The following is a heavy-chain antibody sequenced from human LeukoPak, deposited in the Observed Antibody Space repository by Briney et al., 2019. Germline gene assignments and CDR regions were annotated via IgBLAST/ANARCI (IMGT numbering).Heavy chain of an antibody. V-gene: IGHV1-2*06. Sequence: ASVKVSCKASGYTFTGYYMHWVRQAPGQGLEWMGRINPNSGGTNYAQKFQGRVTMTRDTSISTAYMELSRLRSDDTAVYYCARVWFGLNWFDPWGQGTLVTVSS. CDR2: INPNSGGT. CDR3: ARVWFGLNWFDP. CDR1: GYTFTGYY. J-gene: IGHJ5*02. D-gene: IGHD3-10*01.